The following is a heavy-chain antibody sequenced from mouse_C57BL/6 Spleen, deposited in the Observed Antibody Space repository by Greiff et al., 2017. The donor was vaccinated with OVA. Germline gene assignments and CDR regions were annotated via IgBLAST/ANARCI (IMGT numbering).Heavy chain of an antibody. Sequence: EVMLVESGGGLVQPGGSLSLSCAASGFTFTDYYMSWVRQPPGKALEWLGFIRNKANGYTTEYSASVKGRFTISRDNSQSILYLQMNALRADDSATYYCARSSGDWLAYWGQGTLVTVSA. CDR1: GFTFTDYY. D-gene: IGHD3-1*01. V-gene: IGHV7-3*01. J-gene: IGHJ3*01. CDR3: ARSSGDWLAY. CDR2: IRNKANGYTT.